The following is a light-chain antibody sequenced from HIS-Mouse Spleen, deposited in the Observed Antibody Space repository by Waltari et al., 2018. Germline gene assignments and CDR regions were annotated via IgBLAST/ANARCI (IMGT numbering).Light chain of an antibody. V-gene: IGKV3-20*01. J-gene: IGKJ3*01. Sequence: EIVLTQSPGTRSLSPGERATLSCRASQSVSSSYLAWYQQKPGQAPRLLIYGASSRATGIPDRFSGSGSGTDFTLTISRLGPEDFAVYYCQQYGSSRTFGPGTKVDIK. CDR1: QSVSSSY. CDR2: GAS. CDR3: QQYGSSRT.